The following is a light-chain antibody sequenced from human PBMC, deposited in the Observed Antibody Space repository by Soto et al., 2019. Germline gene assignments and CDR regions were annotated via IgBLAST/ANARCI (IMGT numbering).Light chain of an antibody. CDR1: SSDVGSYNL. Sequence: QSVLTQPASVSGSPGQSITISCTGASSDVGSYNLVPWYQQHPGKAPKLMIYEGSKRPSGVSNRFSGSKSGNTASLTVSGLQAEDEADYYCSSFAVSNSFVFGTGTKVTVL. J-gene: IGLJ1*01. V-gene: IGLV2-14*02. CDR3: SSFAVSNSFV. CDR2: EGS.